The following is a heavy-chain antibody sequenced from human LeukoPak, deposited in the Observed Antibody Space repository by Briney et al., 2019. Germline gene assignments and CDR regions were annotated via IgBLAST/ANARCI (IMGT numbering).Heavy chain of an antibody. J-gene: IGHJ4*02. D-gene: IGHD2-15*01. CDR3: ARLDCSGGSCYSHFDY. V-gene: IGHV5-51*01. CDR2: IYPGDSDT. CDR1: GYSFTSYW. Sequence: GESLKSSCKGSGYSFTSYWIGWVRQMPGKGLEWMGIIYPGDSDTRYSPSFQGQVTISADKFTSTAYLQWSSLKASDTAMYYCARLDCSGGSCYSHFDYWGQGTLVTVSS.